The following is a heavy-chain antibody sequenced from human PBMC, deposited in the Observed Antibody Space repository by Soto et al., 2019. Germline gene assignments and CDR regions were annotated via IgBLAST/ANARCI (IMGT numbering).Heavy chain of an antibody. CDR3: ASQRPTVTTFDY. CDR2: INHRGST. D-gene: IGHD4-17*01. Sequence: QVQLRQWGAGLVKPSETLSLTCAVYGGSFNGYYWNWIRQPPGKGLEWIGEINHRGSTNYNPSRKSRVSISVDTSKNQFSLRLSSVTAADTAVYYCASQRPTVTTFDYWGQGTLVTVSS. J-gene: IGHJ4*02. V-gene: IGHV4-34*01. CDR1: GGSFNGYY.